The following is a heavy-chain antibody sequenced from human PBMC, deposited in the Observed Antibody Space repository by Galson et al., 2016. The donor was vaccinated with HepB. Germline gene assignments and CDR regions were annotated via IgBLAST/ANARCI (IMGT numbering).Heavy chain of an antibody. CDR2: IWYDGSKK. D-gene: IGHD6-6*01. Sequence: SLRLSCAASGFTFSNYGMHWVRRAPGKGLEWVALIWYDGSKKYYAESVKGRLTISRDNSKNTLDLQMNSLRAEDTAVYYCARDGIPSPQDIGGRLPPPYYYGMDVWGQGTAVTVSS. CDR1: GFTFSNYG. V-gene: IGHV3-33*01. CDR3: ARDGIPSPQDIGGRLPPPYYYGMDV. J-gene: IGHJ6*02.